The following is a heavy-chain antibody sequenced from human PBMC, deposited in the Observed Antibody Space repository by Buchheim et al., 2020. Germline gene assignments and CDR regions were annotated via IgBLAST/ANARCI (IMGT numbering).Heavy chain of an antibody. V-gene: IGHV4-39*01. Sequence: QLQLQESGPGLVKPSETLSLTCTVSGGSISSSSYYWGWIRQPPGKGLEWIGSIYYSGSTYYNPSLKSRVTISVIPSTNQFSLQLSSVTAADTAVYYCARVLSSSWSNYYYYGMDVWGQGTT. CDR2: IYYSGST. CDR1: GGSISSSSYY. CDR3: ARVLSSSWSNYYYYGMDV. J-gene: IGHJ6*02. D-gene: IGHD6-13*01.